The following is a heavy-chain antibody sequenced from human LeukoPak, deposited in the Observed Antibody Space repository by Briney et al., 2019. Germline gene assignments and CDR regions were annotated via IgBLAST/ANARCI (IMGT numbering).Heavy chain of an antibody. CDR1: GYSFTSYW. Sequence: GESLKISCKGSGYSFTSYWIGWVRQMPGKGLDGMGIIYPGDSDTRYSPSFQGQVTISADKSISTASLQWSSPKASDTAMYYCARGSGGGGDREYYFDYWGQGTLVTVSS. CDR2: IYPGDSDT. CDR3: ARGSGGGGDREYYFDY. V-gene: IGHV5-51*01. D-gene: IGHD3-16*01. J-gene: IGHJ4*02.